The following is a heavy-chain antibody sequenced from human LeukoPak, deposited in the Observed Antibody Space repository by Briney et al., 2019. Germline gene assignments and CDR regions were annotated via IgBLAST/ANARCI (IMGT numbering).Heavy chain of an antibody. D-gene: IGHD4-17*01. Sequence: GGSLRLSCAASGFTFSSYAMSWVRQAPGKGLEWVSAISGSGGSTYYADSVKGRFTISRDNAQNTLYLQMNSLRAEDTAVYYCARATTVTTYLDYWGQGTLVTVSS. CDR2: ISGSGGST. CDR1: GFTFSSYA. V-gene: IGHV3-23*01. J-gene: IGHJ4*02. CDR3: ARATTVTTYLDY.